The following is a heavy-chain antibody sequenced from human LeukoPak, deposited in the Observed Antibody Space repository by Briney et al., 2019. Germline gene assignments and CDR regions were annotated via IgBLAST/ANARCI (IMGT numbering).Heavy chain of an antibody. V-gene: IGHV1-2*02. CDR1: GNTFTGYY. J-gene: IGHJ4*02. CDR2: INPNSGDT. Sequence: ASVKVSCKASGNTFTGYYIHWVRQAPGQGLEWMGWINPNSGDTNYAQKFQGRVTMTRDTSISTAYMEVSRLRSDDTAVYYRARGEAVLTHFDYWGEGTLVTVSS. D-gene: IGHD4/OR15-4a*01. CDR3: ARGEAVLTHFDY.